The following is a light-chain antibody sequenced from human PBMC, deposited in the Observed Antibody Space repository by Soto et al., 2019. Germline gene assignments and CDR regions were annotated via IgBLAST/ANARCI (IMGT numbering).Light chain of an antibody. V-gene: IGLV2-11*01. J-gene: IGLJ1*01. Sequence: QSALTQPRSVSGSPGQSVTLSCTGTSSDVGGYNYVSWYQQRPGKAPKLMIYDVSKRPSGVPDRFSGSKSGNTASLTISGLQAEDEADYYCCSYAGSYTYVFGPGTKLTVL. CDR1: SSDVGGYNY. CDR3: CSYAGSYTYV. CDR2: DVS.